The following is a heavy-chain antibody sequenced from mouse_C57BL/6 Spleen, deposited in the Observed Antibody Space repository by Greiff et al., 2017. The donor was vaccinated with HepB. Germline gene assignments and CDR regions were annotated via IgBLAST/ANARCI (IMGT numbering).Heavy chain of an antibody. V-gene: IGHV5-4*01. J-gene: IGHJ4*01. CDR2: ISDGGSYT. D-gene: IGHD1-1*01. CDR1: GFTFSSYA. CDR3: ARDRGYYGSSPYAMDY. Sequence: EVQLVESGGGLVKPGGSLKLSCAASGFTFSSYAMSWVRQTPEKRLEWVATISDGGSYTYYPDNVKGRFTISRDNAKNNLYLQMSHLKSEDTAMYYCARDRGYYGSSPYAMDYWGQGTSVTVSS.